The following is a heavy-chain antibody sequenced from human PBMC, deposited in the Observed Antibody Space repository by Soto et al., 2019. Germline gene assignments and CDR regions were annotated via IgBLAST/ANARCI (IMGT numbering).Heavy chain of an antibody. CDR3: ARAACCYESDAFDI. Sequence: GASVKVSGKASGYTFTSYAMHWVRQAPGQRLEWIGWINAGNGNTKYSQKFQGRVTITRDTSASTAYMELSSLRSEDTAVYYCARAACCYESDAFDIWGQGTMVTVSS. V-gene: IGHV1-3*01. D-gene: IGHD2-2*01. CDR2: INAGNGNT. J-gene: IGHJ3*02. CDR1: GYTFTSYA.